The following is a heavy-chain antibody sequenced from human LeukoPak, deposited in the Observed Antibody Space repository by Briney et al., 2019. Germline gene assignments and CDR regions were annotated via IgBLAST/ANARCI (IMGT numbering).Heavy chain of an antibody. J-gene: IGHJ6*02. V-gene: IGHV3-30-3*01. CDR3: AREGDYGDSRPAYYYYGMDV. D-gene: IGHD4-17*01. CDR2: ISYDGSNK. Sequence: GGSLRLSCAASGFTFSSYAMHWVRQAPGKGLEWVAVISYDGSNKYYADSVEGRFTISRDNSKNTLYLQMNSLRAEDTAVYYCAREGDYGDSRPAYYYYGMDVWGQGTTVTVSS. CDR1: GFTFSSYA.